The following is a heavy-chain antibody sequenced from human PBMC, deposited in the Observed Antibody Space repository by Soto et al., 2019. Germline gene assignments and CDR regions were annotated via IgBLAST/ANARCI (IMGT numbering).Heavy chain of an antibody. CDR2: INHSGST. Sequence: SETLSLTCAVYGGSFSGYYWSWIRQPPGKGLEWIGEINHSGSTNYNPSLKSRVTISVDTSKNQFSLKLSSVTAADTAVYYCARGKSRGYGDFDYLDYWGQGTLVTVSS. J-gene: IGHJ4*02. D-gene: IGHD4-17*01. CDR3: ARGKSRGYGDFDYLDY. V-gene: IGHV4-34*01. CDR1: GGSFSGYY.